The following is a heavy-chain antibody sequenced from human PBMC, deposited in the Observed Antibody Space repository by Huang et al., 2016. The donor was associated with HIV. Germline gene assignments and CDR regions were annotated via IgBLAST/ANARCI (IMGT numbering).Heavy chain of an antibody. CDR3: AKDGADEEWDIDY. CDR1: GFSCSTYG. V-gene: IGHV3-30*18. D-gene: IGHD1-26*01. Sequence: VQLVESGGGVVQPGRSLRLACAASGFSCSTYGLPWVRQAPGKGMEWVAVISYDGSNKYYAHSVKGRFTISRDTSENKVYLQMNSLRHEDTAVYYCAKDGADEEWDIDYWGQGTLVTVSS. CDR2: ISYDGSNK. J-gene: IGHJ4*02.